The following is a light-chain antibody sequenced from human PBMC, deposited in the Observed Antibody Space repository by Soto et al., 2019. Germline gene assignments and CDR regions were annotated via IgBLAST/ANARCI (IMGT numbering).Light chain of an antibody. CDR1: QSLLHSDGKTY. CDR2: EVS. V-gene: IGKV2D-29*01. Sequence: DIVMTQTPLSLSVTPGQPASISCKSSQSLLHSDGKTYLYWYLQKPGQPPQLLIYEVSNRFSGVPDRFSGSGSGTDFNLTISSLQPEDFATYFCQQAYTLPLTFGGGTRVDI. CDR3: QQAYTLPLT. J-gene: IGKJ4*01.